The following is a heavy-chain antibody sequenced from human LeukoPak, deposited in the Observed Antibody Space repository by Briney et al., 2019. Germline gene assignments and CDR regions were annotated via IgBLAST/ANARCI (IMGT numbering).Heavy chain of an antibody. J-gene: IGHJ4*02. Sequence: GGSLRLSCAASGFTFRSYEMNWVRQAPGKGLEWVSYISSSGSTIYYADSVKGRFTISRDNAKNSLYLQMNSLRAEDTAVYYCAKGPGRGYSYGPFDYWGQGTLVTVSS. CDR1: GFTFRSYE. D-gene: IGHD5-18*01. CDR3: AKGPGRGYSYGPFDY. V-gene: IGHV3-48*03. CDR2: ISSSGSTI.